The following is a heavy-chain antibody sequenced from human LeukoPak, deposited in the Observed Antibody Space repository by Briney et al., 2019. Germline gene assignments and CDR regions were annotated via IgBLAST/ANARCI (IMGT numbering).Heavy chain of an antibody. Sequence: SETLSLTCAVYGVSFSDYWLTWIRQSPGKGLEWIREVNHSGRTNYNPSLKSRVTISVDTSKNQFSLKLSSVTAADTAVYYCARAGDFGFGESHYYYYMDVWGKGTTVTVSS. J-gene: IGHJ6*03. V-gene: IGHV4-34*01. CDR1: GVSFSDYW. D-gene: IGHD3-10*01. CDR2: VNHSGRT. CDR3: ARAGDFGFGESHYYYYMDV.